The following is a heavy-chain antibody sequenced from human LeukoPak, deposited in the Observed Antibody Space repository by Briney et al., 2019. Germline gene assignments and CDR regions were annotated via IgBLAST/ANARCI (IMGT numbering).Heavy chain of an antibody. CDR2: INPNGGST. J-gene: IGHJ4*02. D-gene: IGHD6-25*01. V-gene: IGHV1-46*01. CDR1: GYTFTIYY. CDR3: TRGARRSASGDYFDY. Sequence: GASVKVSCKASGYTFTIYYMHWVRQAPGQGLEWMGIINPNGGSTSYAQKFQGRVTMTRDMSTSTVYMELSSLRSEDTAVYYCTRGARRSASGDYFDYWGQGTLVTVSS.